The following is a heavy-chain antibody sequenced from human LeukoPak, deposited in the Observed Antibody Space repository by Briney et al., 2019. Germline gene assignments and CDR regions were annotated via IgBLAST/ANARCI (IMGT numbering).Heavy chain of an antibody. CDR2: IWYDGSNK. Sequence: PGRSLRLSCAASGFTFSSYGMHWVRQAPGKGLEWMSVIWYDGSNKYYADSVKGRFTISRDNSKNTLYLQMNSLRAEDTAVYYCARGPRKITPEYYFDYWGQGTLVTVS. CDR3: ARGPRKITPEYYFDY. D-gene: IGHD4-23*01. CDR1: GFTFSSYG. V-gene: IGHV3-33*01. J-gene: IGHJ4*02.